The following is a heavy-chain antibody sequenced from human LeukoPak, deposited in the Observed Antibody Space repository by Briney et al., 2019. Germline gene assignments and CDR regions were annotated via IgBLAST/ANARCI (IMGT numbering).Heavy chain of an antibody. D-gene: IGHD3-22*01. CDR2: ISSSSSTI. V-gene: IGHV3-48*01. J-gene: IGHJ4*02. Sequence: PGGSLRLSCAASGFTFSSYSMNWVRQAPGKGREWVSYISSSSSTIYYADSVKGRFTISRDNAKNSLYLQMNSLRAEDTAVYYCARVPIYYDTSGYQHSRAFTFFDYWGQGTLVTVSS. CDR1: GFTFSSYS. CDR3: ARVPIYYDTSGYQHSRAFTFFDY.